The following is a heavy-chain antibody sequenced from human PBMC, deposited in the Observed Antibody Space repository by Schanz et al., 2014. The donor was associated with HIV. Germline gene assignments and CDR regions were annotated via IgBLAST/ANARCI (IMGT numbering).Heavy chain of an antibody. V-gene: IGHV1-18*01. CDR3: ARVNKDIGGYYSDS. J-gene: IGHJ4*02. CDR2: ISPYNGNT. D-gene: IGHD2-15*01. CDR1: GYTFTSYG. Sequence: QVQLVQSGAEAKKPGASVKVSCKASGYTFTSYGITWVRQAPGQRLEWMGWISPYNGNTTYAQKFQGSLPMTTDTSTSTAYMELRSLRSDDTAVYYCARVNKDIGGYYSDSWGSGTLVTVSS.